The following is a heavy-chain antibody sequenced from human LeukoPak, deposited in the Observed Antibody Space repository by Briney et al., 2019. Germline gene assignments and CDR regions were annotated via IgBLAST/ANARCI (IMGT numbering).Heavy chain of an antibody. CDR3: ATQNPLGGYYGIYFDY. D-gene: IGHD3-10*01. Sequence: ASVKVSCKVSGYTLTELSMHWVRPAPGKGLEWMGGFDPEDGETIYAQKFQGRVTMTEDTSTDTPYMELSSLRSEDTAVYYCATQNPLGGYYGIYFDYWGQGTLVTVSS. V-gene: IGHV1-24*01. CDR1: GYTLTELS. J-gene: IGHJ4*02. CDR2: FDPEDGET.